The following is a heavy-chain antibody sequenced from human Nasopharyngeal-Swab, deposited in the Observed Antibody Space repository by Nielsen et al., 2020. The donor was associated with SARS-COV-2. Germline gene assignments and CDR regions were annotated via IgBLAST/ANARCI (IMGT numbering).Heavy chain of an antibody. D-gene: IGHD6-13*01. CDR1: GFTFSSYW. CDR2: IKQDGSEK. CDR3: ARDGTAAGGDYYYYYGMDV. V-gene: IGHV3-7*01. Sequence: GGSLRLSCAASGFTFSSYWMSWVRQAPGKGLEWVANIKQDGSEKYYVDSVKGRFTISRDNAKNSLYLQTNSLRAEDTAVYYCARDGTAAGGDYYYYYGMDVWGQGTTVTVSS. J-gene: IGHJ6*02.